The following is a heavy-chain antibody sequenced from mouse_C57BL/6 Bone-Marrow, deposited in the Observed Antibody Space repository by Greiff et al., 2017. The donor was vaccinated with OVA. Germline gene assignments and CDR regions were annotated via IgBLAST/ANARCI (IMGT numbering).Heavy chain of an antibody. Sequence: EVKLVESGGGLVKPGGSLKLSCAASGFTFSSYAMSWVRQTPEKRLEWVATISDGGSYTYYPANVKGRFTISRDNAKNNLYLQMSHLKSEDTAMYYCARDRDDYDVGYAMDYWGQGTSVTVSS. CDR3: ARDRDDYDVGYAMDY. D-gene: IGHD2-4*01. J-gene: IGHJ4*01. CDR2: ISDGGSYT. CDR1: GFTFSSYA. V-gene: IGHV5-4*01.